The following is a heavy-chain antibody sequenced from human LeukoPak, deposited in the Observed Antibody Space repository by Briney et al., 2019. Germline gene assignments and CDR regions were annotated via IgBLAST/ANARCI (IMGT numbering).Heavy chain of an antibody. CDR2: IYYSGST. CDR1: GGSISSSSYY. V-gene: IGHV4-39*07. CDR3: ASDNSSSTGDY. D-gene: IGHD6-6*01. Sequence: SETLSLTCTVSGGSISSSSYYWGWIRQPPGKGLEWIGSIYYSGSTYYNPSLKSRVTISVDTSKNQFSLKLSSVTAADTAVYYCASDNSSSTGDYWGQGTLVTVSS. J-gene: IGHJ4*02.